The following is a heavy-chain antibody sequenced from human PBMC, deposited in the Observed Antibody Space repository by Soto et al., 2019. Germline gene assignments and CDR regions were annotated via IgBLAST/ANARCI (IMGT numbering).Heavy chain of an antibody. Sequence: QVQLVESGGGVVQPGRSLRLSCAASGFTFSSYGMHWVRQAPGKGLEWVAVISYDGSNKYYADSVKGRFTISRDNSKKTLYLQMNSLRAEDTAVYYCAKGRRSSYYFDYWGQGTLVTVSS. V-gene: IGHV3-30*18. J-gene: IGHJ4*02. D-gene: IGHD3-3*01. CDR3: AKGRRSSYYFDY. CDR2: ISYDGSNK. CDR1: GFTFSSYG.